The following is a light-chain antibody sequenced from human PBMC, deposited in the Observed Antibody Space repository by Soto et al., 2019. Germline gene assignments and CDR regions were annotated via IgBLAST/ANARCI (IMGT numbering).Light chain of an antibody. CDR1: SSNIGGNA. Sequence: QSVLTQPPSASGTPGQRVTISCSGSSSNIGGNAVNWYQQLPGTTPKLLIYSNNQRPSGVPDRFSGSKSGTSASLAISGLQSEDEAEYYCAAWADSLSGYVLGTGTKVTVL. CDR3: AAWADSLSGYV. CDR2: SNN. J-gene: IGLJ1*01. V-gene: IGLV1-44*01.